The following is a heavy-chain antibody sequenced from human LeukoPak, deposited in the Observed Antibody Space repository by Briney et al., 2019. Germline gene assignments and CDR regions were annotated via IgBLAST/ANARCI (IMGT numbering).Heavy chain of an antibody. J-gene: IGHJ4*02. Sequence: SETLSLTCAVYGGSFSGYYWSWIRQPPGKGLEWIGEINHSGSTNYNPSLKSRVTISVDTSKNQFSLKLSSVTAADTAVYYCAILYSSSWWVAFDYWGQGTLVTVSS. CDR2: INHSGST. CDR1: GGSFSGYY. CDR3: AILYSSSWWVAFDY. V-gene: IGHV4-34*01. D-gene: IGHD6-13*01.